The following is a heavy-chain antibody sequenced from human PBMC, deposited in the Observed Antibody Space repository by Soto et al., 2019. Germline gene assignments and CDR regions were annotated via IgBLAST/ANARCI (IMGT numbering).Heavy chain of an antibody. J-gene: IGHJ4*02. Sequence: GGSLRLSCTASGFTFGDYAMSWFRQAPGKGLEWVGFIRSKAYGGTTEYAASVKGRFTISRDDSKSIAYLQMNSLKTEDTAVYYCTRDWLAYCGGDCQTQTFDYWGQGTLVTVSS. CDR3: TRDWLAYCGGDCQTQTFDY. CDR2: IRSKAYGGTT. V-gene: IGHV3-49*03. D-gene: IGHD2-21*02. CDR1: GFTFGDYA.